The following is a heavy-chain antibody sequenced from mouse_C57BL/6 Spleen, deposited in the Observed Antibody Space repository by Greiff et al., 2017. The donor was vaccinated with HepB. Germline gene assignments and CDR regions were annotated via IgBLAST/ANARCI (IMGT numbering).Heavy chain of an antibody. CDR3: ARGETGFAY. V-gene: IGHV1-15*01. D-gene: IGHD4-1*01. J-gene: IGHJ3*01. CDR2: IDPETGGT. CDR1: GYTFTDYE. Sequence: VQLVESGAELVRPGASVTLSCKASGYTFTDYEMHWVKQTPVHGLEWIGAIDPETGGTAYNQKFKGKAILTADKSSSTAYMELRSLTSEDSAVYYCARGETGFAYWGQGTLVTVSA.